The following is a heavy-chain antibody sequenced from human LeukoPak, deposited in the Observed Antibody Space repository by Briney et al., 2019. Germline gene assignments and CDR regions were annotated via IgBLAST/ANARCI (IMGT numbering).Heavy chain of an antibody. Sequence: SETLSLTCAVYGGSFSGYYWSWIRQPPGKGLGWIGEINHSGSTNYNPSLKSRVTISVDTSKNQFSLKLSSVAAADTAVYYCARGFPMVTGWGQGTLVTVSS. V-gene: IGHV4-34*01. CDR1: GGSFSGYY. J-gene: IGHJ4*02. CDR3: ARGFPMVTG. D-gene: IGHD5-18*01. CDR2: INHSGST.